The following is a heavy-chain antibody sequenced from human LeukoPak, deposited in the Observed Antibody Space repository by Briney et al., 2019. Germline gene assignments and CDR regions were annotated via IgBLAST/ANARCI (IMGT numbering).Heavy chain of an antibody. D-gene: IGHD2-21*01. CDR3: ARHSHMDV. CDR1: GHTFTRYS. V-gene: IGHV1-46*01. CDR2: INPSGGST. Sequence: ASVKVSCKPSGHTFTRYSVHWVRQAPGQGLEWMGIINPSGGSTSYAQKFQGRVTMTRDTSTSTVYMELSSLRSDDTAVYYCARHSHMDVWGKGTTVTVSS. J-gene: IGHJ6*04.